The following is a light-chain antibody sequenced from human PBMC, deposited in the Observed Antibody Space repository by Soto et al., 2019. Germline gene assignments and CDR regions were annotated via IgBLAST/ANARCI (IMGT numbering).Light chain of an antibody. CDR1: SSDVGGYNY. CDR2: EVT. J-gene: IGLJ1*01. Sequence: QSVLTQPASVSGSPGQSITISCTGTSSDVGGYNYVSWYQQHPGKAPKLMIYEVTHRPSGVSNRFSGSKSGNTASLTISGLQAEDEADYYCSSYTSRITRVFGTGTRSPS. V-gene: IGLV2-14*01. CDR3: SSYTSRITRV.